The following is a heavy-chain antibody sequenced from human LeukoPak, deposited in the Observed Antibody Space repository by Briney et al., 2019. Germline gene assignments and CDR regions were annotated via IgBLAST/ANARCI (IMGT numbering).Heavy chain of an antibody. CDR3: ARDLDSSREDV. Sequence: ASVKVSCKASGYTFTSYAMHWVRQAPGQRLEWMGWINAGNGNTKYSQKFQVRVTITRDTSASTAYMELSSLRSEDTAVYYCARDLDSSREDVWGQGTTVTVSS. V-gene: IGHV1-3*01. J-gene: IGHJ6*02. CDR2: INAGNGNT. D-gene: IGHD3-22*01. CDR1: GYTFTSYA.